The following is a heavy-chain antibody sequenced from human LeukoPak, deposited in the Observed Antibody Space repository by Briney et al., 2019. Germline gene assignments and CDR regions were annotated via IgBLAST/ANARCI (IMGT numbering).Heavy chain of an antibody. J-gene: IGHJ5*02. CDR1: GYTFTGYY. CDR3: AREVRQDTAMVTNNWFDP. CDR2: INPNSGGT. Sequence: GASVKVSCKASGYTFTGYYMHWVRQAPGQGLEWMGWINPNSGGTNYAQKFQGRVTMTRDTSISTAYMELSRLRSDDTAVYYCAREVRQDTAMVTNNWFDPWGQGTLVTVSS. D-gene: IGHD5-18*01. V-gene: IGHV1-2*02.